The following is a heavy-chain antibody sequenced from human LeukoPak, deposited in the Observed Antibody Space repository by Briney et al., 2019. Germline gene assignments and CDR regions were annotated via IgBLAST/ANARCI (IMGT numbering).Heavy chain of an antibody. Sequence: PGGSLRLSCAASGFTFSSYAMHWVRQAPGKGLEWVAVISYDGSNKYYADSVKGRFTISRDNSKNTLYLQMNSLRAEDTAVYYCAKNSYYVSGSYNRPEEYWGQGTLVTVSS. V-gene: IGHV3-30*04. CDR3: AKNSYYVSGSYNRPEEY. CDR2: ISYDGSNK. J-gene: IGHJ4*02. CDR1: GFTFSSYA. D-gene: IGHD3-10*01.